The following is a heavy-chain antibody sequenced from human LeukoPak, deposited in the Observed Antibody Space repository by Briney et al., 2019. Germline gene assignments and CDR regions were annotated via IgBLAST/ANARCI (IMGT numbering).Heavy chain of an antibody. CDR3: ARDYYGSGSYPRYYGMDV. V-gene: IGHV1-2*03. J-gene: IGHJ6*02. CDR1: GYTFTGYY. Sequence: LGASVKVSCKASGYTFTGYYMHWVRQAPGQGLEWMGWINPNSGGTNYAQKFQGRVTMTRDTSISTAYMELSRLRSDDTAVYCCARDYYGSGSYPRYYGMDVWGQGTTVTVSS. CDR2: INPNSGGT. D-gene: IGHD3-10*01.